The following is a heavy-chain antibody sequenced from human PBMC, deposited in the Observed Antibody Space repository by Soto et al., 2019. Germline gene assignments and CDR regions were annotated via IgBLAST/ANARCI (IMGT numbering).Heavy chain of an antibody. J-gene: IGHJ4*02. V-gene: IGHV1-18*01. CDR1: GYTFTSYG. D-gene: IGHD6-19*01. CDR2: ISAYNGNI. Sequence: ASVNVSCKASGYTFTSYGINWVRQAPGQGLEWMGWISAYNGNINYAQMLQGRVTVTTDTSTSTAYMELRSLRPDDTAVYYCARDEDSGWNYFDYWGQGTLVTVSS. CDR3: ARDEDSGWNYFDY.